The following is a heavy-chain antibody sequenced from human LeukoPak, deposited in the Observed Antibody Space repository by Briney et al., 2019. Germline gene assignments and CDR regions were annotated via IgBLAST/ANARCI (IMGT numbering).Heavy chain of an antibody. CDR3: ARFPVPAAQNWFDP. J-gene: IGHJ5*02. D-gene: IGHD2-2*01. CDR2: INPNSGST. CDR1: GYTFTGYY. Sequence: AASVKVSCKAFGYTFTGYYMHWVRQAPGQGLEWIGWINPNSGSTNYAQEFQGRVTMTRDTSISTAYMELSRLRSDDTAVYYCARFPVPAAQNWFDPWGQGTLVTVSS. V-gene: IGHV1-2*02.